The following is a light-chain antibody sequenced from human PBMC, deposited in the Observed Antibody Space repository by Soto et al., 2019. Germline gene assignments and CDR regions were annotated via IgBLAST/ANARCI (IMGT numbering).Light chain of an antibody. V-gene: IGLV1-51*01. J-gene: IGLJ2*01. Sequence: QSVLTQPPSVSAAPGQKVTISCSGSSSNIGNNYVSWYQQFPGTAPKLLIYDNYRRPSGIPDRFSGSRFGTSATLGITGLQTGDEADYYCATWDGSLSAMVFGGGTKVTVL. CDR2: DNY. CDR3: ATWDGSLSAMV. CDR1: SSNIGNNY.